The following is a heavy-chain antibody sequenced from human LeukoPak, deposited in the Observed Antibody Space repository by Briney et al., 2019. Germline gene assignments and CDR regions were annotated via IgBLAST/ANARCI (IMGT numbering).Heavy chain of an antibody. D-gene: IGHD2-15*01. CDR1: GLTFSIYS. V-gene: IGHV3-21*01. CDR3: TKDVGDLVEVEIATLLR. CDR2: ISRSSTYI. J-gene: IGHJ4*02. Sequence: GGSLSLSCAASGLTFSIYSMNCVRQAPGKGQEWVLSISRSSTYISHADSVKGRFTISRDNAKNSLYLQMNSLSAEDTAVYYCTKDVGDLVEVEIATLLRWGQGTLVSVSS.